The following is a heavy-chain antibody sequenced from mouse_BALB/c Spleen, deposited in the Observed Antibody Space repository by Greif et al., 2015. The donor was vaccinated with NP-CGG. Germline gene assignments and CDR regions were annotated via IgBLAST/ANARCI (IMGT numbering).Heavy chain of an antibody. CDR1: GYTFTSYY. V-gene: IGHV1S81*02. CDR2: INPSNGGT. D-gene: IGHD2-14*01. Sequence: VQLQESGAELVKPGASVKLSCKASGYTFTSYYMYWVKQRPGQGLEWIGEINPSNGGTNFNEKFKSRATLTVDKSSSTAYMQLSSLTSEDSAVYYCTRNYRYDVLHWYFDVWGAGTTVTVSS. CDR3: TRNYRYDVLHWYFDV. J-gene: IGHJ1*01.